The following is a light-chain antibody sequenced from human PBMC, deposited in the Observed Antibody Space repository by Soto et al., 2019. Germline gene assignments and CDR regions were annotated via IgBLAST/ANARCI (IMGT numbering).Light chain of an antibody. CDR3: RSYTSTSTRV. J-gene: IGLJ1*01. V-gene: IGLV2-14*01. CDR2: EVS. CDR1: ISDVGGYNY. Sequence: QCPLTQAALVSGSPGQSSTMSCTGTISDVGGYNYVSWYQHPPGKAPKLMISEVSNRPSGVSNRFSGSKSGNTASLTISGLQAEDEADYYCRSYTSTSTRVFGTGTKVTVL.